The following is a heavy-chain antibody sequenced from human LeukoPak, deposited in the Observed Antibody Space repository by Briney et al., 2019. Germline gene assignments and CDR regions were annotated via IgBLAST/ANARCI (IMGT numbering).Heavy chain of an antibody. D-gene: IGHD6-6*01. V-gene: IGHV3-33*06. J-gene: IGHJ4*02. CDR2: IWYDGSNK. CDR1: GFTFSSYG. Sequence: QPGGSLRLSCAASGFTFSSYGMHWVRQAPGKGLEWVAVIWYDGSNKYYADSVKGRFTISRDNSKNTLYLQMNSLRAEDTAVYYCAKDRGIAARPEYYFDYWGQGTLVTVPS. CDR3: AKDRGIAARPEYYFDY.